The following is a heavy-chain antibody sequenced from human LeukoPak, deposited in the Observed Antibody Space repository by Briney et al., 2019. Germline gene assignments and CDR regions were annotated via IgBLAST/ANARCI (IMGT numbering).Heavy chain of an antibody. J-gene: IGHJ5*02. CDR3: ARLPAAGTFNRFDP. CDR2: IYPGDSDT. D-gene: IGHD6-13*01. V-gene: IGHV5-51*01. Sequence: GESLKISCEGSGYNFSNYWIGWVRQMPGKGLEWMGIIYPGDSDTRYSPSFQGQVTISADKSISTAYLQWSGLKASDTAMYYCARLPAAGTFNRFDPWGQGTLVTVSS. CDR1: GYNFSNYW.